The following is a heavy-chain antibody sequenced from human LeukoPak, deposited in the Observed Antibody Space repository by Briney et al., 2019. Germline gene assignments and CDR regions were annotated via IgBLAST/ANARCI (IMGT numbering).Heavy chain of an antibody. CDR3: AVGDPYQLLEY. Sequence: GASVKVSCTVSGYSLTELSKYWVRQAPGKGLEWMGGLDVEDGDGETIYAQKFEGRVTMTEDTSSDTVYMELSSLRSDDTAVYSCAVGDPYQLLEYWGQGTLVTVSS. CDR1: GYSLTELS. D-gene: IGHD2-2*01. J-gene: IGHJ1*01. V-gene: IGHV1-24*01. CDR2: LDVEDGDGET.